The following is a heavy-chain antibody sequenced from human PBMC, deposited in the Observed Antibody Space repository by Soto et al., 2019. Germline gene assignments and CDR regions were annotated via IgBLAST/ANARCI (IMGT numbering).Heavy chain of an antibody. V-gene: IGHV5-10-1*01. Sequence: PGESLKISCKGSGYSFTSYWISWVRQMPGKGLEWMGRIDPSDSYTNHSPSFQGHVTISADKSISTAYLQWSSLKASDTAMYYCARITIYGSGSYALDYWGQGNLVTVSS. D-gene: IGHD3-10*01. J-gene: IGHJ4*02. CDR1: GYSFTSYW. CDR2: IDPSDSYT. CDR3: ARITIYGSGSYALDY.